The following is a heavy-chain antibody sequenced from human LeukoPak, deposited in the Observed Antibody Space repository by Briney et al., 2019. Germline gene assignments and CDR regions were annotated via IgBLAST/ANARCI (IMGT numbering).Heavy chain of an antibody. J-gene: IGHJ6*03. Sequence: RGSLRLSCVASGFTFTNYAMTWVRQAPGRGLEWVSTTSATGGGTDYADSVRGRFTISSDNSKNTLYLQMNGLRAEDSAVYYCAVDRDDSTWYLLNFMVVWGKGTTVTVSS. CDR2: TSATGGGT. D-gene: IGHD6-13*01. V-gene: IGHV3-23*01. CDR1: GFTFTNYA. CDR3: AVDRDDSTWYLLNFMVV.